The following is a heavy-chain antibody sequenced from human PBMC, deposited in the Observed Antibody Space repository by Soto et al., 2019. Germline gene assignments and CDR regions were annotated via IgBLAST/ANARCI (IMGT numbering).Heavy chain of an antibody. J-gene: IGHJ6*02. CDR2: ISAYNGNT. V-gene: IGHV1-18*04. D-gene: IGHD3-22*01. CDR1: GYTFTSYG. CDR3: AGWTYYYDSSGRTNYYYYGMDV. Sequence: ASVKVSCKASGYTFTSYGISWVRQAPGQGLEWMGWISAYNGNTNYAQKLQGRVTMTTDTSTSTAYMELRSLRSDDTAVYYCAGWTYYYDSSGRTNYYYYGMDVWGQGTTVTVSS.